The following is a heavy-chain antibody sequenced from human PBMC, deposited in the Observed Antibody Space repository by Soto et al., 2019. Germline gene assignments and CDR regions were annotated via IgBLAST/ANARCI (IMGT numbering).Heavy chain of an antibody. D-gene: IGHD3-10*01. CDR1: GYTFDRYG. Sequence: QVQLVQSGPELKKPGAAVRVSCKASGYTFDRYGLSWVRKAPGQGLEWMGWISTYTGNTDYPQRFRGRVTMDTDTSTSTAYLALRRLTSDDTAVYYCVRYVSVSSGSFGGYWGQGTLVTVSS. V-gene: IGHV1-18*01. J-gene: IGHJ4*02. CDR3: VRYVSVSSGSFGGY. CDR2: ISTYTGNT.